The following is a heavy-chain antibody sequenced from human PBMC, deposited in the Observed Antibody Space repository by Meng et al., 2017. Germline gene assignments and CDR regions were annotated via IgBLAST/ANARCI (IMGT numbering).Heavy chain of an antibody. CDR2: IIPIFGTA. CDR1: GGTFSSYA. CDR3: ASNDGTGDRTGGDY. J-gene: IGHJ4*02. D-gene: IGHD7-27*01. V-gene: IGHV1-69*01. Sequence: QVQLVESGAEVKKLGSWVKVSCKASGGTFSSYAISWVRQAPGQGLEWMGGIIPIFGTANYAQKFQGRVTITADESTSTAYMELSSLRSEDTAVYYCASNDGTGDRTGGDYWGQGTLVTVSS.